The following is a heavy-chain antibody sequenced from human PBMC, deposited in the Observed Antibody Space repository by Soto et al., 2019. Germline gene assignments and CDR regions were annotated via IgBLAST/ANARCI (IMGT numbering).Heavy chain of an antibody. J-gene: IGHJ5*02. V-gene: IGHV4-34*01. CDR3: ARGKGRSLEWLPTIKSNNWFDP. D-gene: IGHD3-3*01. Sequence: SETLSLTCAVYGGSFSGYYWSWIRQPPGKGLEWIGEINHSGSTNYNPSLKSRVTISVDTSKNQFSLKLSSVTAADTAVYYCARGKGRSLEWLPTIKSNNWFDPWGQGTLVTVSS. CDR1: GGSFSGYY. CDR2: INHSGST.